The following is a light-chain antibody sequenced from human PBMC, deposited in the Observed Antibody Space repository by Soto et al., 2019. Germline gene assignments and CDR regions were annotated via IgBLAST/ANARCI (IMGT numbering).Light chain of an antibody. CDR3: HQRQYWPPIT. CDR1: QGISSS. V-gene: IGKV1-9*01. J-gene: IGKJ5*01. CDR2: AAS. Sequence: IQLTQSPSSLSASVGDRVTITCRASQGISSSLAWYQQKPGKAPKLLIYAASTLQSGVPSRFSGSGSGTDFTLTISSLEPEDFAVYYCHQRQYWPPITFGQGTRLEIK.